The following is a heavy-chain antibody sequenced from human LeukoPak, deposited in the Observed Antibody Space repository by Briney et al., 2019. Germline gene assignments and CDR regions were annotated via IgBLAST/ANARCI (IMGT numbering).Heavy chain of an antibody. Sequence: SETLSLTCTVSGGSISSSSYYWGWIRQPPGKGLEWIESIYYSGSTYYNPSLKSRVTISVDTSKNQFSLKLSSVTAADTAVYYCARENLGYDSSGYYYRFDYWGQGTLVTVSS. J-gene: IGHJ4*02. V-gene: IGHV4-39*07. CDR1: GGSISSSSYY. D-gene: IGHD3-22*01. CDR2: IYYSGST. CDR3: ARENLGYDSSGYYYRFDY.